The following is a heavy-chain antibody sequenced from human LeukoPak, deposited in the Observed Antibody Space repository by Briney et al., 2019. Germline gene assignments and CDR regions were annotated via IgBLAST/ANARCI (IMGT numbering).Heavy chain of an antibody. V-gene: IGHV4-4*09. CDR3: ARQSCSSTGCPHRNVFDV. Sequence: SETLSLTCTVSGGSISSYYWNWIRQPPGKGLEWIGYIYTSGTTDYNPSLKSRVTISVDMSKNQFSLKLSSVTAADTAVYYCARQSCSSTGCPHRNVFDVWGQETMVTVSS. J-gene: IGHJ3*01. CDR1: GGSISSYY. CDR2: IYTSGTT. D-gene: IGHD2-2*01.